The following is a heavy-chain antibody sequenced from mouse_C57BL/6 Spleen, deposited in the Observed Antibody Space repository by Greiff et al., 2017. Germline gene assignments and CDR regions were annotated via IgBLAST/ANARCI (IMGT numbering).Heavy chain of an antibody. CDR2: IDPETGGT. Sequence: VQLQQSGAELVRPGASVTLSCKASGYTFTDYEMHWVKQTPVHGLEWIGAIDPETGGTAYNQKFKGKAILTADKSSSTAYMELHRLTSEDSAVYYCTRSHYYGSSYWYFDVWGTGTTVTVSS. J-gene: IGHJ1*03. CDR3: TRSHYYGSSYWYFDV. V-gene: IGHV1-15*01. D-gene: IGHD1-1*01. CDR1: GYTFTDYE.